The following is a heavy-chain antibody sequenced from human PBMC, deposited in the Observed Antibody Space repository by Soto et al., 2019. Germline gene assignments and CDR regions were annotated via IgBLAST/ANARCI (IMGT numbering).Heavy chain of an antibody. D-gene: IGHD2-2*01. Sequence: PSETLSLTCTVSGGSVSSGSYYWSWIRQPPGKGLEWIGYIYYSGSTNYNPSLKSRVTISVDTSKNQFSLKLSSVTAADTAVYYCARAYQLLPSFAFWFDPWGQGTLVTVSS. CDR3: ARAYQLLPSFAFWFDP. CDR1: GGSVSSGSYY. CDR2: IYYSGST. V-gene: IGHV4-61*01. J-gene: IGHJ5*02.